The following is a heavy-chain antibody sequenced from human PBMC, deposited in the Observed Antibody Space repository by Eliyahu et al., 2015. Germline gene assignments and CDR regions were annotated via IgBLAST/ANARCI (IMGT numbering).Heavy chain of an antibody. V-gene: IGHV3-30*02. D-gene: IGHD1-1*01. CDR1: GXTFSSYG. J-gene: IGHJ6*02. CDR2: LRXDGSNK. CDR3: AKDTGTAYGMDV. Sequence: QVQLAESGGGVVQPGGXLRLXCAASGXTFSSYGMHWVRQAPGKGLEWVAFLRXDGSNKYSADSVKGRFTVSRDNSKNTLYLQMNSLRTEDTAVYYCAKDTGTAYGMDVWGQGTTVTVSS.